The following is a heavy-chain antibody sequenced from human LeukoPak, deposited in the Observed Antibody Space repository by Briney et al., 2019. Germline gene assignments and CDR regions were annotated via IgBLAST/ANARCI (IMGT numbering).Heavy chain of an antibody. CDR1: GFTFSSYS. CDR2: ISSSSSYI. J-gene: IGHJ4*02. CDR3: AKGQWMLIEYSSSPDY. Sequence: GGSLRLSCAASGFTFSSYSMNWVRQAPGKGLEWVSSISSSSSYIYYADSVKGRFTISRDNSKNTLYLQMNSLRAEDTAVYYCAKGQWMLIEYSSSPDYWGQGTLVTVSS. D-gene: IGHD6-6*01. V-gene: IGHV3-21*01.